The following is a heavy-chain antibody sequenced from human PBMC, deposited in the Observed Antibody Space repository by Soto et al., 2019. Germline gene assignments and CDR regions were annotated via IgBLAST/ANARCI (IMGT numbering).Heavy chain of an antibody. V-gene: IGHV1-3*01. CDR2: INCGSGNT. J-gene: IGHJ2*01. D-gene: IGHD6-19*01. CDR3: ARSGNSSGCYHWYFEF. Sequence: QGQLVQSGAEVKEPGASVTVSCKASGYIFSQYGIHWGGQAPGQRLEWLGWINCGSGNTKYSQKLQGRVTINRDTSAGTAYMELISLRSEDTAVYYCARSGNSSGCYHWYFEFWGHGTLVTVSS. CDR1: GYIFSQYG.